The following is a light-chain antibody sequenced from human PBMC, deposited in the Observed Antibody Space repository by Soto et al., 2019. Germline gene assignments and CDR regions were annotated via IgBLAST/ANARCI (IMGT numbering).Light chain of an antibody. Sequence: DIQMTQSPSSVSASVGDRVTITCRASQGVSAWLAWYQQKPGKAPKLLVYTASSLQSGVPPRFSGSGSGTDFTLIISSLQPEDYAIYYCQQANSSPRTFGQGTKVEIK. CDR1: QGVSAW. V-gene: IGKV1-12*01. J-gene: IGKJ2*01. CDR2: TAS. CDR3: QQANSSPRT.